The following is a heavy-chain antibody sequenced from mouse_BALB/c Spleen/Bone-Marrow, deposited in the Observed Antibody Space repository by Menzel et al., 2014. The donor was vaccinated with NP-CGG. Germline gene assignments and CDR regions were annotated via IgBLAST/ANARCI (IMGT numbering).Heavy chain of an antibody. V-gene: IGHV14-3*02. CDR3: ARLGDYDDYFDY. Sequence: EVQLQQSGAELVKPGASVKLSCTSSDFNVKDTYMHWVKQRPEQGLEWIGRIDPANTYTKYDPKFQGKATITADTSSNTAYLQLTSLTSEDTAVYYCARLGDYDDYFDYWGQGTTLTVSS. CDR2: IDPANTYT. D-gene: IGHD2-4*01. J-gene: IGHJ2*01. CDR1: DFNVKDTY.